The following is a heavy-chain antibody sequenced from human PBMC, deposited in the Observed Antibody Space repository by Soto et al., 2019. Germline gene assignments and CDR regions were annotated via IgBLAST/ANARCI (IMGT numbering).Heavy chain of an antibody. CDR2: IYHSGRT. CDR3: ARGGDWKIDY. J-gene: IGHJ4*02. Sequence: QVQLQESGPGLVKPSGTLSLTCAVSGDSISSDKWWSWVRQPPGKGLEWIGEIYHSGRTNCNPSLKSRVTISVEKSKNQFSLELSSMTAADTAVYYCARGGDWKIDYWGQGSLVTVSS. D-gene: IGHD2-21*02. CDR1: GDSISSDKW. V-gene: IGHV4-4*02.